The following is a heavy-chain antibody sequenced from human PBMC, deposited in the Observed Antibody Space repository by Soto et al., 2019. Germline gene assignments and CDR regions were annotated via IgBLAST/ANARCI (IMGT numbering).Heavy chain of an antibody. V-gene: IGHV1-18*01. CDR1: GYTFTSYG. D-gene: IGHD1-26*01. CDR3: ARDRGSYALGS. J-gene: IGHJ4*02. CDR2: ISANNGNT. Sequence: QVQLVQSGAEVKKPGASVKVSCKASGYTFTSYGISWVRQAPGQGLEWMGWISANNGNTNYAQKLQGRVTMTTDTPTSTAYMERRSLRSADTAVYYCARDRGSYALGSWGQGTLVPVSS.